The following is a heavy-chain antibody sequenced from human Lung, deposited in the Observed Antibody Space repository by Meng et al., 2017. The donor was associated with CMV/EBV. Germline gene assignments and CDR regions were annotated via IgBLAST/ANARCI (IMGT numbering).Heavy chain of an antibody. CDR2: IYHSGST. CDR3: ARADKVRFDY. CDR1: GGSMSSTNG. V-gene: IGHV4-4*02. J-gene: IGHJ4*02. Sequence: QVQPHASGSGLVEPSGTLSLTCAVSGGSMSSTNGWSWVRQPPGKGLEWIGEIYHSGSTNYNPSLKSRVSISVDKSKNQFSLKLSSVTAADTAVYYCARADKVRFDYWGQGTLVTVSS.